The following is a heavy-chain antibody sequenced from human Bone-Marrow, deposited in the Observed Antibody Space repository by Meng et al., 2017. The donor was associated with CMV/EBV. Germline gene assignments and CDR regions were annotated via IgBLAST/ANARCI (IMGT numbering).Heavy chain of an antibody. CDR2: ISWNSGSI. CDR3: ARGDDLDY. J-gene: IGHJ4*02. CDR1: GFTFDDYA. D-gene: IGHD2-21*01. Sequence: SLKISCAASGFTFDDYAMHWVRQAPGKGLEWVSGISWNSGSIGYADSVKGRFTISRDNAKNSLYLQMNSLRAEDTAVYYCARGDDLDYWGQGTLVTVSS. V-gene: IGHV3-9*01.